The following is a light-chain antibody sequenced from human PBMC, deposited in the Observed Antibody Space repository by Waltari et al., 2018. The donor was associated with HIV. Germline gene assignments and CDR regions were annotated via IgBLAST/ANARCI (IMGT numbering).Light chain of an antibody. CDR3: AAWDDSLNDSYV. J-gene: IGLJ1*01. Sequence: QSVLTQPPSASGTPGQRVTISCSGSSSNIGSNAVNWYQQLPGTAPKLLIYSNNQRPSGVPDRFSGSKSGTSASLAISGLQSDDEADYYCAAWDDSLNDSYVFGPGTKVTVL. V-gene: IGLV1-44*01. CDR1: SSNIGSNA. CDR2: SNN.